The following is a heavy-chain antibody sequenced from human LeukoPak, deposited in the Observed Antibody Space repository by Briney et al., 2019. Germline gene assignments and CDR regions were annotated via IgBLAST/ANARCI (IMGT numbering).Heavy chain of an antibody. J-gene: IGHJ4*02. CDR1: GGSISSYY. CDR3: ARGLWSIAAAAPYYFDY. CDR2: IYYSGST. V-gene: IGHV4-59*01. D-gene: IGHD6-13*01. Sequence: PSETLSLTCTVSGGSISSYYWSWIRQPPGKGLEWLGYIYYSGSTNYNPSLKSRVTISVDTSKNQFSLKLSSVTAADTAVYYCARGLWSIAAAAPYYFDYWGQGTLVTVSS.